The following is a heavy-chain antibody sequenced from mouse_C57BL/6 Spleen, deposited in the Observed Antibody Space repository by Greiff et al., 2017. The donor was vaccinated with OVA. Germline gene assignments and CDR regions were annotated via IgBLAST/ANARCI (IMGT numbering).Heavy chain of an antibody. CDR2: ILPSDSVT. V-gene: IGHV1-74*01. J-gene: IGHJ4*01. Sequence: VQLQESGAELVKPGASVKVSCKASGYTFTSYWMHWVKQRPGQGLEWIGRILPSDSVTNYNQKFKGKATLPVDKSSSTAYMQLSSLTSEDSAVYYCAIYPTVVARAMDYWGQGTSVTVSS. CDR1: GYTFTSYW. CDR3: AIYPTVVARAMDY. D-gene: IGHD1-1*01.